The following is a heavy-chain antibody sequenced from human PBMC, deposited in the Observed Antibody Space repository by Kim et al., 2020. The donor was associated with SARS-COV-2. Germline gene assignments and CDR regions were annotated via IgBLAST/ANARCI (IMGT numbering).Heavy chain of an antibody. D-gene: IGHD3-22*01. J-gene: IGHJ4*02. CDR1: GGSISSGGYY. CDR2: IYYSGST. V-gene: IGHV4-31*03. Sequence: SETLSLTCTVSGGSISSGGYYWSWIRQHPGKGLEWIGYIYYSGSTYYNPSLKSRVTISVDTSKNQFSLKLSAVTAADTAVYYCARGPIVVVITHFDYWGQGTLVTVSS. CDR3: ARGPIVVVITHFDY.